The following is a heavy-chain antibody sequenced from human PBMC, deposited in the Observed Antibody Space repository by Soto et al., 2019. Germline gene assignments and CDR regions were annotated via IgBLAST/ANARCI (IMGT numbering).Heavy chain of an antibody. J-gene: IGHJ5*02. D-gene: IGHD2-8*02. Sequence: QVQLVQSGPEVKKPGASVKVSCTAPGYTSTGYGITWVRQAPGQGLERMGWISSYNGNTNYTQKLQGRVTMTTDTSTSTAYMELRSLRSDDTAVYYCAETLGFCIGGVCYENWFAPWGQGTLVTVSS. CDR2: ISSYNGNT. CDR1: GYTSTGYG. V-gene: IGHV1-18*01. CDR3: AETLGFCIGGVCYENWFAP.